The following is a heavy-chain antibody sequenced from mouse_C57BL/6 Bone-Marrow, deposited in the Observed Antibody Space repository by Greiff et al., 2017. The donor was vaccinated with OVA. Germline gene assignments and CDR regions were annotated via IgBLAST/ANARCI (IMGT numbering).Heavy chain of an antibody. D-gene: IGHD1-1*01. Sequence: DVHLVESGGGLVQPKGSLKLSCAASGFSFNTYAMNWVRQAPGKGLEWVARIRSTSNNYATYYADSVKDRFTISRDDSESMLYLQMNNLKTEDTAMYYCVRQPLLRSLAIDYWGQGTSVTVSS. CDR1: GFSFNTYA. CDR2: IRSTSNNYAT. V-gene: IGHV10-1*01. J-gene: IGHJ4*01. CDR3: VRQPLLRSLAIDY.